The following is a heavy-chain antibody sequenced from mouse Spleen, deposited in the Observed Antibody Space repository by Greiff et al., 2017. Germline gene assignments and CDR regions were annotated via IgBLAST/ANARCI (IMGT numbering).Heavy chain of an antibody. D-gene: IGHD3-1*01. V-gene: IGHV3-6*01. J-gene: IGHJ4*01. CDR1: GYSITSGYY. Sequence: EVQVVESGPGLVKPSQSLSLTCSVTGYSITSGYYWNWIRQFPGNKLEWMGYISYDGSNNYNPSLKNRISITRDTSKNQFFLKLNSVTTEDTATYYCAIDSSGYVNYAMDYWGQGTSVTVSS. CDR3: AIDSSGYVNYAMDY. CDR2: ISYDGSN.